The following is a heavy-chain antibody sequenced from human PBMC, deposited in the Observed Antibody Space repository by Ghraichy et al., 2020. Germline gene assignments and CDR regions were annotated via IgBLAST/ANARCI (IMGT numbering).Heavy chain of an antibody. Sequence: SETLSLTCAVYGGSFSGYYWCCMRQPPAKGLVWIGEINHSGSTNYNPSLPSRVTISVDTSTNQFSLQLSSVTAADTAVYYCARVSTLYYYGSGRELDYWSQGTLGTVSS. CDR3: ARVSTLYYYGSGRELDY. D-gene: IGHD3-10*01. V-gene: IGHV4-34*01. CDR1: GGSFSGYY. J-gene: IGHJ4*02. CDR2: INHSGST.